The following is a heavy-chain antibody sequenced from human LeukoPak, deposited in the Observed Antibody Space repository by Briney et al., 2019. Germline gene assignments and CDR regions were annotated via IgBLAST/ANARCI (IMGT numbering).Heavy chain of an antibody. CDR3: ASGYSGSGSYLDY. V-gene: IGHV1-2*02. D-gene: IGHD3-10*01. CDR1: GYTFTGYF. CDR2: INLNSGGT. Sequence: GASVKVSCKASGYTFTGYFMHWVRQAPGQGLEWMGWINLNSGGTSYAQKFQGRVTMIRDTSVSTAYMELSRLRSDDTAVYYCASGYSGSGSYLDYWGQGTLVTVSS. J-gene: IGHJ4*02.